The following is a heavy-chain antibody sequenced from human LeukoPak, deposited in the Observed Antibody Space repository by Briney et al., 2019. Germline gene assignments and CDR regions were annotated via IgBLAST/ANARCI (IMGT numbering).Heavy chain of an antibody. CDR1: GFSFSSYN. Sequence: GGSLRLSCAASGFSFSSYNTNWVRQAPGKGLEWVSSISTSSSYIYYADSLKGRFTISRDNARKSLYLQMNSLRVEDTAVYYCARARRYYDISYFDYWGQGTLVTVSS. D-gene: IGHD3-22*01. J-gene: IGHJ4*02. CDR3: ARARRYYDISYFDY. V-gene: IGHV3-21*01. CDR2: ISTSSSYI.